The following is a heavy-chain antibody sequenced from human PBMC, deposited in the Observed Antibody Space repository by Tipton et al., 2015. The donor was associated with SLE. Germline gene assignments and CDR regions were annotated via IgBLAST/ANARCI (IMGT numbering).Heavy chain of an antibody. Sequence: TLSLTCTVSGGPISSYYWSWIRQHPGKGLEWIGYIYYSGSTYYNPSLKSRVTISVDTSKNQFSLKLSSVTAADTAVYYCARQPPLSYSSSHYWYFDLWGRGTLVTVSS. D-gene: IGHD6-6*01. CDR3: ARQPPLSYSSSHYWYFDL. CDR2: IYYSGST. CDR1: GGPISSYY. J-gene: IGHJ2*01. V-gene: IGHV4-31*03.